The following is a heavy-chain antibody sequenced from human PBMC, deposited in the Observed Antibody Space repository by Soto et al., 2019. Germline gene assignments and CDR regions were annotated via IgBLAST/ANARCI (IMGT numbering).Heavy chain of an antibody. V-gene: IGHV1-2*07. D-gene: IGHD3-22*01. CDR1: GYIFSDYC. J-gene: IGHJ4*02. Sequence: QVHLEHSAAAVKKPGASVKVSCKTSGYIFSDYCIHWVRQAPGQGLEWLEGRNLDIGATSYAPKFQGRVALTRDSSVTTAYIELNGLIIDDTATYYCARDRSPIMSIYYYAWSQGT. CDR2: RNLDIGAT. CDR3: ARDRSPIMSIYYYA.